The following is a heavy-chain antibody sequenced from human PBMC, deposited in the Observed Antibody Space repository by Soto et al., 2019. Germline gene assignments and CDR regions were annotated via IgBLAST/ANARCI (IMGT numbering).Heavy chain of an antibody. V-gene: IGHV3-7*01. CDR3: TTTMSGAYNS. CDR2: INQDGSEK. Sequence: EVQLVESGGGLVQPGGSLRLSCAASGFTFSTHWMHWVRQAPGKGLEWVANINQDGSEKSYVETVKGRFTISRDNAKNSLYLQMNSLRAEDTAVYYCTTTMSGAYNSWGQGTMVIVSS. CDR1: GFTFSTHW. J-gene: IGHJ3*01. D-gene: IGHD3-10*02.